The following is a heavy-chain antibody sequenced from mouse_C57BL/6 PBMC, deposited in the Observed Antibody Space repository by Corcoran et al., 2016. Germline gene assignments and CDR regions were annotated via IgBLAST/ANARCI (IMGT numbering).Heavy chain of an antibody. CDR1: GYTFTDYY. J-gene: IGHJ4*01. CDR3: ARSWVAGAMDY. CDR2: INPYNGGT. Sequence: EVQLQQSGPVLVKRGASVKMSCKASGYTFTDYYMNWVKQSHGKSLEWIGVINPYNGGTSYNQKFKGKATLTVDKSSSTAYMELNSLTSEDSAVYYCARSWVAGAMDYWGQGTSVTVSS. D-gene: IGHD1-1*02. V-gene: IGHV1-19*01.